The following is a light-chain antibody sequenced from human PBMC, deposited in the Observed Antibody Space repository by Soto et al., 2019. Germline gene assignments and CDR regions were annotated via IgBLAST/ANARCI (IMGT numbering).Light chain of an antibody. CDR1: QAIRND. V-gene: IGKV1-17*01. J-gene: IGKJ1*01. CDR3: LQHNVFPRT. Sequence: DIQMTQSPSSLSASVGDRVTITCRASQAIRNDLAWYQQKPGRAPKRLIYGSSSLQSGVPSRFSGRGSATEFTLTISSLQPEDFATYYCLQHNVFPRTFGQGTKVDIK. CDR2: GSS.